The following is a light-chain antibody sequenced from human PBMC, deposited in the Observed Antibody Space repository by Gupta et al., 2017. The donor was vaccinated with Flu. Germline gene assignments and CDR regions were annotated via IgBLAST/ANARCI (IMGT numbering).Light chain of an antibody. CDR2: WAS. CDR1: QSILYSSNNKNY. CDR3: QQFYITPRT. V-gene: IGKV4-1*01. J-gene: IGKJ1*01. Sequence: DIVMTQSPDSLAVSLGERATINCKSSQSILYSSNNKNYLAWFQQKPGQPPKLLIYWASTRESGVPDRFSGSGSGTXFTLTIXSLQAEDVAIYYCQQFYITPRTFGXGTKVEIK.